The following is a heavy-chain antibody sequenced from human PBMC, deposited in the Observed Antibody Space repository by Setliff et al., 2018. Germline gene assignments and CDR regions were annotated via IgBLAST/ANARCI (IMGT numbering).Heavy chain of an antibody. CDR2: INPNSGGT. CDR3: AKQGDLAFDY. Sequence: ASVKVSCKVSGYTLTELSMHWVRQAPGQGLEWMGWINPNSGGTNYAQKFQGRVTMTRDTSISTAYMELSRLRSDDTAVYYCAKQGDLAFDYWGQGTQVTVSS. D-gene: IGHD3-16*01. J-gene: IGHJ4*02. V-gene: IGHV1-2*02. CDR1: GYTLTELS.